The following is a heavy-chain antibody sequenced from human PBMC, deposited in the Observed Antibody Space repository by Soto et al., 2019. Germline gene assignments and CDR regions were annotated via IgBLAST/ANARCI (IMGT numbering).Heavy chain of an antibody. CDR3: ARYSGYDGKLDY. Sequence: SETLSLTCTVSGGSISSSSHYWGWIRQPPGKGLDWIGSIYYSGSTYYNPSLKSRVTISVDTSKNQFSLKLNSVTAADTAVYFCARYSGYDGKLDYWGQGTPVTVSS. J-gene: IGHJ4*02. CDR1: GGSISSSSHY. CDR2: IYYSGST. D-gene: IGHD5-12*01. V-gene: IGHV4-39*01.